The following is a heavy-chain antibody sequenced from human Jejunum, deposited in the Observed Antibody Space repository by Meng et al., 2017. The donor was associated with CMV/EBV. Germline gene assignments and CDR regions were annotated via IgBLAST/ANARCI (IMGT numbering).Heavy chain of an antibody. J-gene: IGHJ4*02. CDR3: TRDEPVGAPKWGH. CDR2: ISFSGTT. V-gene: IGHV4-39*07. Sequence: QESGPGRVKPSETLSLTCTVSGVSVSNSNYYWAWVRRLPGKGLEWIGTISFSGTTHYNPSLQSRVTLSVDTSNNSFSLKVTSMIAADTAVYYCTRDEPVGAPKWGHWGQGTLVTVSS. D-gene: IGHD1-26*01. CDR1: GVSVSNSNYY.